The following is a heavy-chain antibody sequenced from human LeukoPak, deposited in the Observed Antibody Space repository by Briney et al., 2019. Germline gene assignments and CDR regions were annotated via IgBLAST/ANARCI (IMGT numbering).Heavy chain of an antibody. Sequence: GGSLRLSCAASGFTVGSNYMNWVRQAPGKGLEWVSVIYSGGGTYYADSVKGRFTISRDNSKNTLYLQMNSLRAEDTAVYYCVREVGSGNSDRYFDYWGQGTLVTVSS. CDR2: IYSGGGT. CDR3: VREVGSGNSDRYFDY. CDR1: GFTVGSNY. V-gene: IGHV3-53*01. J-gene: IGHJ4*02. D-gene: IGHD3-10*01.